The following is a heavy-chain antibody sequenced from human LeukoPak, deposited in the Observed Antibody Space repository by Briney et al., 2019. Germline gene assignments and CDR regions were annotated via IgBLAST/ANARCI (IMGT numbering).Heavy chain of an antibody. D-gene: IGHD3-9*01. Sequence: SVKVSCKASGGTFSSYAISWVRQAPGQGLEWMGGIIPIFGTANYAQKFQGRVTITADESPSTAYMELSSLRSEDTAVYYCARGNVLTGYHKYFQHWGQGTLVTVSS. V-gene: IGHV1-69*01. CDR1: GGTFSSYA. CDR3: ARGNVLTGYHKYFQH. CDR2: IIPIFGTA. J-gene: IGHJ1*01.